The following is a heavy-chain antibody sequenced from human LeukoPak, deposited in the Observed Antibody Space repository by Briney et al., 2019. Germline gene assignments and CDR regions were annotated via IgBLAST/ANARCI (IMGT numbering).Heavy chain of an antibody. Sequence: PGGSLRLSCAASGFTFSTYAMTWVRQAPGKGLEWVSVIYSGGTTYYADSVKGRFTISRDNSKNTLYLQMNSLRAEDTAVYYCAGSNPTDYWGQGTLVTVSS. CDR3: AGSNPTDY. CDR2: IYSGGTT. CDR1: GFTFSTYA. V-gene: IGHV3-66*01. J-gene: IGHJ4*02. D-gene: IGHD4-23*01.